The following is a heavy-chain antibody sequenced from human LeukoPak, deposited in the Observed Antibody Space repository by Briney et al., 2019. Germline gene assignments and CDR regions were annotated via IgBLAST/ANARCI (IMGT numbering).Heavy chain of an antibody. CDR1: GYTFTGYY. D-gene: IGHD1-1*01. Sequence: ASVKVSCKASGYTFTGYYMHWVRQAPGQGLEWMGWINPNSGGTNYAQKFQGRVTMTRDTSISTAYVELSRLRSDDTAVYYCARNDIREYNWFDPWGQGTLVTVSS. CDR3: ARNDIREYNWFDP. CDR2: INPNSGGT. V-gene: IGHV1-2*02. J-gene: IGHJ5*02.